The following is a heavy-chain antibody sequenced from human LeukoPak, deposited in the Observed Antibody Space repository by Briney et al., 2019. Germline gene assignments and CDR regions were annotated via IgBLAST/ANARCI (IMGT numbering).Heavy chain of an antibody. Sequence: GGSLRLSCAASGFTFSDYGMHCVRQAPGKGLEWVAVIWYDGSDKYYADSVKDRFTISRDNSKNTLYLQINSLRAEDTAVYYCARDGYYGSGSYDYWGQGTLVTVSS. CDR1: GFTFSDYG. CDR2: IWYDGSDK. CDR3: ARDGYYGSGSYDY. V-gene: IGHV3-33*01. J-gene: IGHJ4*02. D-gene: IGHD3-10*01.